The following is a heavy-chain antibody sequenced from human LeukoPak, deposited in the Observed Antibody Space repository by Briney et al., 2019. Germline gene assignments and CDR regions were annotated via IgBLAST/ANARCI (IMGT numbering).Heavy chain of an antibody. J-gene: IGHJ3*02. CDR3: ASDSYCSSTSCRDAFDI. CDR2: INHSGST. V-gene: IGHV4-34*01. D-gene: IGHD2-2*01. CDR1: GGSFSGYY. Sequence: SETLSLTCAVYGGSFSGYYWSWIRQPPGKGLEWIGEINHSGSTNYNPSLKSRVTISVDTSKNQFSLKLSSVTAADTAVYYCASDSYCSSTSCRDAFDIWGQGTMVTVSS.